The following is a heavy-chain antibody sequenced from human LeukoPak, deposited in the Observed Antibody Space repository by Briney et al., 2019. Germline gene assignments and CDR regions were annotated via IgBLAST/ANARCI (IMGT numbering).Heavy chain of an antibody. CDR1: GSTFTGYY. D-gene: IGHD1-1*01. J-gene: IGHJ4*02. CDR3: ARRTHDY. Sequence: GASVKVSCKASGSTFTGYYMHWIRQAPGQGLEWMGRINPNSGDTDYAQKFQGRVTMTRDTSITTLYMELSSLRSDDTAVYYCARRTHDYWGQGTLVTVSS. CDR2: INPNSGDT. V-gene: IGHV1-2*06.